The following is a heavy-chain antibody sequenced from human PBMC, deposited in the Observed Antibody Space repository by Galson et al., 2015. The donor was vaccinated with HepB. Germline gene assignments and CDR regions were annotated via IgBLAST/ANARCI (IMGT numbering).Heavy chain of an antibody. V-gene: IGHV1-2*02. Sequence: SVKVSCRASGYTFTGYYMHWVRQAPGQGLEWMGWINPNSGGTNYAQKFQGRVTMTRDTSISTAYMELSRLRSEDTAVYYCARGWADSSGYYWWYWGQGTLVTVSS. D-gene: IGHD3-22*01. CDR2: INPNSGGT. J-gene: IGHJ1*01. CDR3: ARGWADSSGYYWWY. CDR1: GYTFTGYY.